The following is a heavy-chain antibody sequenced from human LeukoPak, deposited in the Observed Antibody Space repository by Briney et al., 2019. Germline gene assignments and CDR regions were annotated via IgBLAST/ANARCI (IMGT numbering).Heavy chain of an antibody. CDR2: IYTSGSS. Sequence: PSETLSLTRTVSGCSICTYHRRWLRQPPGKGLECIGYIYTSGSSNYNPSLKSRVTISVDTSKNQFSLKLRSVTAAHTAVYYCARHRYYYYYYMDVWGKGTTVTVSS. J-gene: IGHJ6*03. CDR3: ARHRYYYYYYMDV. V-gene: IGHV4-4*09. CDR1: GCSICTYH.